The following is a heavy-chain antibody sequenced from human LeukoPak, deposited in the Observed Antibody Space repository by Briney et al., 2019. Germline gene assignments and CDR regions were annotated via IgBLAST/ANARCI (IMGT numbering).Heavy chain of an antibody. Sequence: SETLSLTCTVSGGSVSSGSYYWSWIRQPPGKGLEWIWYIYYSGSTNYNPSLKSRVTISVDTSKNQFSLKLSSVTAADTAVYYCARVRRDGYNFGFDYWGQGTLVTVSS. CDR1: GGSVSSGSYY. V-gene: IGHV4-61*01. D-gene: IGHD5-24*01. CDR2: IYYSGST. J-gene: IGHJ4*02. CDR3: ARVRRDGYNFGFDY.